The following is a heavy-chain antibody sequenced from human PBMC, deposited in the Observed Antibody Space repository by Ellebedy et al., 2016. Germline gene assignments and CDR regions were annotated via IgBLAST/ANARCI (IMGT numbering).Heavy chain of an antibody. V-gene: IGHV3-64D*06. J-gene: IGHJ4*02. Sequence: GESLKISCSASGFTFSSYAMHWVRQAPGKGLEYVSAISSNGDITYYADSVKGRFTISRDNSKNTLCLQMSSLRVEDTAVYYCVKDLRGSYYFDYWGQGTLVTVSS. D-gene: IGHD1-26*01. CDR1: GFTFSSYA. CDR2: ISSNGDIT. CDR3: VKDLRGSYYFDY.